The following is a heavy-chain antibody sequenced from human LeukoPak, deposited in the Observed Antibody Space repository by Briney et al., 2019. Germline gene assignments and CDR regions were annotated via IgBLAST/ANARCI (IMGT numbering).Heavy chain of an antibody. V-gene: IGHV1-2*02. CDR3: ARDGPAQMVDFDY. CDR2: INPNSGGT. CDR1: GYTFTGYY. Sequence: ASVKVSCKASGYTFTGYYMHWVRQAPGQGLEWMGWINPNSGGTNYEQKFQGRVPMTRDTSISTDYMELSRLRPDDTAVYYCARDGPAQMVDFDYWGQGTLVTVSS. D-gene: IGHD3-10*01. J-gene: IGHJ4*02.